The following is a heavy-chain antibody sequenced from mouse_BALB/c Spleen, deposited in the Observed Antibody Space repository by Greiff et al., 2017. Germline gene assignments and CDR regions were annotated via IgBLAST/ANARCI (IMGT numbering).Heavy chain of an antibody. CDR1: GYTFTSYW. CDR3: AREREYGSWFAY. CDR2: INPSNGRT. V-gene: IGHV1S81*02. J-gene: IGHJ3*01. Sequence: VQLQQPGAELVKPGASVKLSCKASGYTFTSYWMHWVKQRPGQGLEWIGEINPSNGRTNYNEKFKSKATLTVDKSSSTAYMQLSSLTSEDSAVYYCAREREYGSWFAYWGQGTLVTVSA. D-gene: IGHD2-2*01.